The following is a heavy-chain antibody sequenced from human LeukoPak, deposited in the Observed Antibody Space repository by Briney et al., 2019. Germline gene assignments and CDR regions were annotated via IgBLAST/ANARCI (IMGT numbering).Heavy chain of an antibody. CDR1: GYSFTSYW. J-gene: IGHJ5*02. V-gene: IGHV5-51*01. CDR3: ARHPPGHPAASQGEVNWFDP. D-gene: IGHD3-16*01. CDR2: IYPGDSDT. Sequence: GESLKISCKGSGYSFTSYWIGWVRQMPGKGLEWMGIIYPGDSDTRYSPSFQGQVTISADKSISTAYLQWSSLKASDTAMYYCARHPPGHPAASQGEVNWFDPWGQGTLVTVSS.